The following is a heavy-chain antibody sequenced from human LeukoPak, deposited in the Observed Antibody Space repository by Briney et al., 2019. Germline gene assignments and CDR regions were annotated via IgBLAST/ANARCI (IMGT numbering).Heavy chain of an antibody. CDR2: MYYSGST. CDR3: AKANVDIVATIYYYYGMDV. Sequence: PSETLSLTCSVSGGSISSRNYYWGWIRQPPGKGLEWIGSMYYSGSTFHNPSLKSRVTISVDTSKNQFSLKLSSVTAADTAVYYCAKANVDIVATIYYYYGMDVWGQGTTVTVSS. V-gene: IGHV4-39*07. D-gene: IGHD5-12*01. CDR1: GGSISSRNYY. J-gene: IGHJ6*02.